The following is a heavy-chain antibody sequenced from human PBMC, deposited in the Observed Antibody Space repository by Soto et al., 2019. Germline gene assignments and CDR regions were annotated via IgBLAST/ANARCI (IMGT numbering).Heavy chain of an antibody. Sequence: GESQNISCAASGFTVSSNSMSWAHQARGNGLEWGSVIYSGGSTDYADSVKGRFTISRENSKNTLYLQLNSLRAEDTAVYYCANAWYYYDSSGYYQGGWVDPWGQGTLVTVPS. CDR2: IYSGGST. CDR3: ANAWYYYDSSGYYQGGWVDP. D-gene: IGHD3-22*01. CDR1: GFTVSSNS. V-gene: IGHV3-53*01. J-gene: IGHJ5*02.